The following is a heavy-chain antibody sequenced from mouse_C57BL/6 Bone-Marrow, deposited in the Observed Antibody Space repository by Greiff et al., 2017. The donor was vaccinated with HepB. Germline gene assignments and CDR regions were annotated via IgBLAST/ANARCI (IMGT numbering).Heavy chain of an antibody. V-gene: IGHV1-82*01. CDR2: IYPGDGDT. Sequence: VQGVESGPELVKPGASVKISCKASGYAFSSSWMNWVKQRPGKGLEWIGRIYPGDGDTNYNGKFKGKATLTADKSSSTAYMQLSSLTSEDSAVYFCASANWDWYFDVWGTGTTVTVSS. J-gene: IGHJ1*03. CDR3: ASANWDWYFDV. D-gene: IGHD4-1*01. CDR1: GYAFSSSW.